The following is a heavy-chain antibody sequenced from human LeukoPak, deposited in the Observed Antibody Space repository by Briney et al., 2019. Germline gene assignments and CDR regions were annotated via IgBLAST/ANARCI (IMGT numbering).Heavy chain of an antibody. CDR2: ISGDGTRT. Sequence: GGSLRLSCAASGFSFSSYAMTWARQAPVRGLEWVSAISGDGTRTYYADSVKGRFTISRDNSKNTLYLEMSSLRVEDTAIYYCAKWPEGAMDYFDYWGQGTLVTVSS. CDR1: GFSFSSYA. CDR3: AKWPEGAMDYFDY. D-gene: IGHD3-16*01. J-gene: IGHJ4*02. V-gene: IGHV3-23*01.